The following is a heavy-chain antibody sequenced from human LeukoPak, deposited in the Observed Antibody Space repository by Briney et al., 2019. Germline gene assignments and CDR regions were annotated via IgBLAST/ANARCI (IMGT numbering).Heavy chain of an antibody. CDR2: IIPIFGTA. V-gene: IGHV1-69*05. J-gene: IGHJ4*02. D-gene: IGHD7-27*01. Sequence: GASVKVSCKASGGTFSSYAISWVRQAPGQGLEWMGGIIPIFGTANYAQKFQGRVTITRDTSISTLYMELSRLSSDDTAFYYCARDHNWGPDYWGQGTLVTVSS. CDR3: ARDHNWGPDY. CDR1: GGTFSSYA.